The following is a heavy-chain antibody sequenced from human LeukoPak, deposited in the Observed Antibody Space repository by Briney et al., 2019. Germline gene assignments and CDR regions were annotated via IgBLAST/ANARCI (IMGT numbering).Heavy chain of an antibody. J-gene: IGHJ4*02. V-gene: IGHV3-21*01. CDR3: ARGAGSSSSGDY. CDR2: ISSSSSYI. D-gene: IGHD6-6*01. Sequence: GGSLRLSCAASGFTFSSYSMNWVRQAPGKGLEWVSSISSSSSYIYYADSVKGRVTISRDNAKNSLYLQMNSLRAEDTAVYYCARGAGSSSSGDYWGQGTLVTVSS. CDR1: GFTFSSYS.